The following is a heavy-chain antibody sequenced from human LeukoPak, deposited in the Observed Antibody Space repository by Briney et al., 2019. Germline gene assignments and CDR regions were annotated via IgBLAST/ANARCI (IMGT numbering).Heavy chain of an antibody. CDR3: ARHIPHYSSGWYWEAFDI. Sequence: SGTLSLTCTVSGGSISSYYWSWIRQPPGKGLEWIGYIYYSGSTNYNPSLKSRVTISVDTSKNQFSLKLSSVTAADTAVYYCARHIPHYSSGWYWEAFDIWGQGTMVTVSS. CDR2: IYYSGST. D-gene: IGHD6-19*01. J-gene: IGHJ3*02. V-gene: IGHV4-59*08. CDR1: GGSISSYY.